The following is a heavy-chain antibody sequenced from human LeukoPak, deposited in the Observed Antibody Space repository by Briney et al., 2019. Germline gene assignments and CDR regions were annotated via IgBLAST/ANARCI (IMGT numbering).Heavy chain of an antibody. V-gene: IGHV1-24*01. CDR1: GYTLTELS. J-gene: IGHJ4*02. D-gene: IGHD6-19*01. CDR3: ATDNLWRSGWYLYY. CDR2: FDPEDGET. Sequence: ASVKVSCKVSGYTLTELSMHWVRQAPGKGLEWMGGFDPEDGETIYAQKFQGRVTMTEDTSTDTAYMELSSLRSEDTAVYYCATDNLWRSGWYLYYWGQGTLVTVSS.